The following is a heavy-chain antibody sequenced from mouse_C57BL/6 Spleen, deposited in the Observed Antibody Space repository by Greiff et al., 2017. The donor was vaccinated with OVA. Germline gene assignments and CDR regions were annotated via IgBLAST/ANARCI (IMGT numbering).Heavy chain of an antibody. D-gene: IGHD2-1*01. Sequence: QVQLQQSGAELMKPGASVKLSCKATGYTFTGYWIEWVKQRPGHGLEWIGAILPGSGSPNSNEKFKGKATLTADTSSNTAYMQLSSLTTEDSAIYYCVRNYSFAYWGQGTLVTVSA. J-gene: IGHJ3*01. V-gene: IGHV1-9*01. CDR1: GYTFTGYW. CDR2: ILPGSGSP. CDR3: VRNYSFAY.